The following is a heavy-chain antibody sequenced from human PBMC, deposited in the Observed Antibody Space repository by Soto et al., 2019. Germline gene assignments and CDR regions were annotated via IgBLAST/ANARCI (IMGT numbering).Heavy chain of an antibody. J-gene: IGHJ4*02. D-gene: IGHD2-2*01. V-gene: IGHV5-51*01. CDR1: GYSFTNYW. Sequence: GESLKISCKASGYSFTNYWIGWVRQMPGKGLELMGIMYPGDSDTRYSPSFRGQVTISADKSISTAYLQWSSLKASDSATYYCARGNQPPTWYFEYWGQGTLVTVS. CDR2: MYPGDSDT. CDR3: ARGNQPPTWYFEY.